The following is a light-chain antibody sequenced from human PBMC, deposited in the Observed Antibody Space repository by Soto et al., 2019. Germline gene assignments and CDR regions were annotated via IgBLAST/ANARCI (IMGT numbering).Light chain of an antibody. V-gene: IGLV4-69*01. Sequence: QPVLTQSPSASASLGASVKLTCTLSSGHSSYAIAWHQQQPEKGPRYLMKLNSDGSHSKGDGIPDRFSGPSSGAERYLTISRLQSEDEADYYCQTWGTGIVVFGGGTKLTVL. CDR3: QTWGTGIVV. CDR1: SGHSSYA. J-gene: IGLJ2*01. CDR2: LNSDGSH.